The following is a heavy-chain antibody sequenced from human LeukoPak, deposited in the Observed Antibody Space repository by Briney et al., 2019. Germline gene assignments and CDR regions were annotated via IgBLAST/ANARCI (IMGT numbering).Heavy chain of an antibody. V-gene: IGHV4-34*01. CDR2: INHSGST. CDR1: GGSFSGYY. CDR3: ARGGYDSSGYYPYYLDY. D-gene: IGHD3-22*01. J-gene: IGHJ4*02. Sequence: SETLSLTCAVYGGSFSGYYWSWIRQPPGKGLEWIGEINHSGSTNYNPSLKSRVTISVDTSKNQFSLKLSSVTAADTAVYYCARGGYDSSGYYPYYLDYWGQGTLVTVSS.